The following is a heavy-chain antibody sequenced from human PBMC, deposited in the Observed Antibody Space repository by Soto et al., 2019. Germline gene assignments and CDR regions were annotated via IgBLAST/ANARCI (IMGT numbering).Heavy chain of an antibody. V-gene: IGHV1-46*01. CDR1: GYTFTSYY. D-gene: IGHD4-4*01. Sequence: QVQLVQSGAEVKKPGASVKVSCKASGYTFTSYYMHWVRQAPGQGLEWMGIINPSGGSTSYAQKFQGRVTMTRDTSTSTVYMELSSLGSEDTAVYYCARVSNSDWYFDLWGRGTLVTVSS. CDR2: INPSGGST. CDR3: ARVSNSDWYFDL. J-gene: IGHJ2*01.